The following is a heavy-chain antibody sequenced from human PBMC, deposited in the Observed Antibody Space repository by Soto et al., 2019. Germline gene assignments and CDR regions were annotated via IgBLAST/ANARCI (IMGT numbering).Heavy chain of an antibody. Sequence: EVQLLESGGGLVQPGGSPRLSCAASGFTFSSYAMSWVRQAPGKGLEWVSAISGSGGSTYYADSVKGRFTISRDNSKKPLYLQMNRLRAEDNAVYYCAKDFYRYCSSTSCYLFDYWGQGTLVTVSS. CDR3: AKDFYRYCSSTSCYLFDY. J-gene: IGHJ4*02. V-gene: IGHV3-23*01. CDR2: ISGSGGST. D-gene: IGHD2-2*01. CDR1: GFTFSSYA.